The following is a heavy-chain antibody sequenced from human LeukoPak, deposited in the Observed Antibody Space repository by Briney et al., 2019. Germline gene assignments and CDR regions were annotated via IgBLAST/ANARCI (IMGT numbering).Heavy chain of an antibody. D-gene: IGHD6-13*01. J-gene: IGHJ4*02. CDR3: ALRYSSSWQRGFDY. Sequence: PSKTLSLTCTVSGGSISSSSYYWGWIRQPPGKGLEWIGSIYYSGSTYYSPSLKSRVTISVDTSKNQFSLKLSSVTAADTAVYYCALRYSSSWQRGFDYWGQGTLVTVSS. V-gene: IGHV4-39*01. CDR2: IYYSGST. CDR1: GGSISSSSYY.